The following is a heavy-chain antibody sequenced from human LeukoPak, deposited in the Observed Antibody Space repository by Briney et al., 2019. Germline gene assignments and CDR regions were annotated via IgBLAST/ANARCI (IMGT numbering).Heavy chain of an antibody. J-gene: IGHJ6*02. CDR3: ARDVLDLAVGYYYYGMDV. CDR1: GGSISSGGYY. CDR2: IYYSGST. V-gene: IGHV4-31*03. D-gene: IGHD6-19*01. Sequence: PSETLSLTCTVSGGSISSGGYYWSWIRQHPGKGLEWIGYIYYSGSTYYNPSLKSRVTISVDTSKNQFSLKLSSVTAADTAVYYCARDVLDLAVGYYYYGMDVWGQGTTVTVSS.